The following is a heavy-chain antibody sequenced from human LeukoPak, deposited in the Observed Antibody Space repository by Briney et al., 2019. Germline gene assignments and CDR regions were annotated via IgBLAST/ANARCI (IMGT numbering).Heavy chain of an antibody. CDR3: ARSTEWFADY. D-gene: IGHD3-3*01. J-gene: IGHJ4*02. CDR1: GFNFNVYS. CDR2: MTSDNDNI. Sequence: PGGSLRLSCAASGFNFNVYSINWVRQAPGQGLEWISYMTSDNDNIYYAETVRGRFTISRDNAKKSVYLELSNLRADDTAMYYCARSTEWFADYWGQGTLVTVSS. V-gene: IGHV3-48*01.